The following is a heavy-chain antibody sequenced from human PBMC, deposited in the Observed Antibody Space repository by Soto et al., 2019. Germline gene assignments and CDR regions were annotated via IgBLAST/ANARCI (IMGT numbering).Heavy chain of an antibody. J-gene: IGHJ2*01. Sequence: PGGSVRLSCAASGFTFSSYIMNWACQAPGKGLEWVALISYDGSNKYYADSVKGRFTISRDNSKNTLYLQMNSLRTEDTAVYYCARPLWRDDYNWGYFDLWGRGTLVTVSS. V-gene: IGHV3-30-3*01. CDR3: ARPLWRDDYNWGYFDL. CDR2: ISYDGSNK. D-gene: IGHD4-4*01. CDR1: GFTFSSYI.